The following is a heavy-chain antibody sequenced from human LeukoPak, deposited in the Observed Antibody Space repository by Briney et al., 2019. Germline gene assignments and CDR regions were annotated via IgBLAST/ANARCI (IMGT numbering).Heavy chain of an antibody. CDR2: IYPGDSDT. CDR3: ARGEEGATIFGVVIISGGGNWFDP. D-gene: IGHD3-3*01. Sequence: GESLKIFCKGSGYSSTSYWIGWVRQMPGKGLEWMGIIYPGDSDTRYSPSFQGQVTISADKSISTAYLQWSSLKASDTAMYYCARGEEGATIFGVVIISGGGNWFDPWGQGTLVTVSS. V-gene: IGHV5-51*03. CDR1: GYSSTSYW. J-gene: IGHJ5*02.